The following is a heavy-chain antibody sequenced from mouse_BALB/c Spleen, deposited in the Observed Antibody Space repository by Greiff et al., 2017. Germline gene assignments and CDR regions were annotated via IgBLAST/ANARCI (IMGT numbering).Heavy chain of an antibody. D-gene: IGHD2-3*01. CDR2: IRSKSNNYAT. CDR1: GFTFNTYA. Sequence: EVKLVESGGGLVQPKGSLKLSCAASGFTFNTYAMNWVRQAPGKGLEWVARIRSKSNNYATYYADSVKDRFTISRDDSQSMLYLQMNNLKTEDTAMYYCVRQGWLLRYFDVWGAGTTVTVSS. V-gene: IGHV10-1*02. CDR3: VRQGWLLRYFDV. J-gene: IGHJ1*01.